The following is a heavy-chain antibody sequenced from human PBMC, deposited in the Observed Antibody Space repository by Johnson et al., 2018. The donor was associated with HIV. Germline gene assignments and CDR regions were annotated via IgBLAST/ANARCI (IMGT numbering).Heavy chain of an antibody. CDR2: IGTAGDT. CDR1: GFTFSSYD. V-gene: IGHV3-13*01. Sequence: VQLVESGGGLVQPGGSLRLSCAASGFTFSSYDMHWVRQATGKGLEWVSAIGTAGDTYYPGSVKGRFTISRDNSKNTLYLQMNSLRAEDTAVYYCARGRPWGWELRRDAFDVWGQGTMVTVSS. CDR3: ARGRPWGWELRRDAFDV. D-gene: IGHD4-23*01. J-gene: IGHJ3*01.